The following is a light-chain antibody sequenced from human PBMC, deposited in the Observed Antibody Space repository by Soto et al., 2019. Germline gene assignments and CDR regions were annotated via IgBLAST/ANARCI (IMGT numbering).Light chain of an antibody. CDR1: QNISVW. J-gene: IGKJ1*01. CDR2: RTS. CDR3: QQYKSYSWT. Sequence: DILMTQAPSTLSASVGDRVTITCRASQNISVWLAWYQQKPGKAPRLLIYRTSILESGVPSRFSGSGSGTEFTLTISSLQPDDFATYHCQQYKSYSWTFGQGTKVDIK. V-gene: IGKV1-5*03.